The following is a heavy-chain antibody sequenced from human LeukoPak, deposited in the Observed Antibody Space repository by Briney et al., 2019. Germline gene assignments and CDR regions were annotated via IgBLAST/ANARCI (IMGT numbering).Heavy chain of an antibody. V-gene: IGHV3-21*01. D-gene: IGHD6-19*01. J-gene: IGHJ4*02. CDR3: ARSAYAVAGDS. CDR1: GFTFSSYT. Sequence: GGSLRLSCAASGFTFSSYTMNWVRQAPGKGLEWVSSISSSSTYRYYADSVKGRFTISRDNAENSLYLQMNSLRAEDTAVYYCARSAYAVAGDSWGQGTLVTVSS. CDR2: ISSSSTYR.